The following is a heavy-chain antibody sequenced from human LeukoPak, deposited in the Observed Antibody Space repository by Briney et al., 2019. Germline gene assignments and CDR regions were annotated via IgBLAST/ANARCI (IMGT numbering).Heavy chain of an antibody. D-gene: IGHD6-19*01. CDR2: MNPNSGNT. CDR1: GYTFTSYD. CDR3: ARGLSSGWYSARGY. Sequence: ASVKVSCKASGYTFTSYDINWVRQATGQGLEWMGWMNPNSGNTGYAQKFQGRVTMTRNTSISTAYMELSSLRSEDTAVYYCARGLSSGWYSARGYWGQGTRVTVSS. J-gene: IGHJ4*02. V-gene: IGHV1-8*01.